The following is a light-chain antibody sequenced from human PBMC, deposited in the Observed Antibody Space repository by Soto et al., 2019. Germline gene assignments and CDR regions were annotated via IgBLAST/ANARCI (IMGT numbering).Light chain of an antibody. V-gene: IGKV1-5*01. J-gene: IGKJ1*01. Sequence: DIEMTQSPSTVSASVGDIVTISCGASQSISSWLAWYQQKPGKAPKLLIYDASSLESGVPSRFSGSGSGTEFTLTISSLQPDDFATYYCQQYNSYPWTFGQGTKVDIK. CDR3: QQYNSYPWT. CDR2: DAS. CDR1: QSISSW.